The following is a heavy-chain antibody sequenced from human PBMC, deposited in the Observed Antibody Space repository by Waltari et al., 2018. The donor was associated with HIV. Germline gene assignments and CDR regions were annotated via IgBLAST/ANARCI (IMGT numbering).Heavy chain of an antibody. CDR3: VKNDDFWSGHWDY. Sequence: EVYLVESGGGLVQPGGSLRLSCAASGFTFSSYTMNWVRQSPGKGLEWVSYMSSGGTTTHYSDPVKGRFTISRDNAKNSLYLQMNSLRAEDTAVYYCVKNDDFWSGHWDYWGQGTLVTVSS. V-gene: IGHV3-48*01. CDR1: GFTFSSYT. J-gene: IGHJ4*02. CDR2: MSSGGTTT. D-gene: IGHD3-3*01.